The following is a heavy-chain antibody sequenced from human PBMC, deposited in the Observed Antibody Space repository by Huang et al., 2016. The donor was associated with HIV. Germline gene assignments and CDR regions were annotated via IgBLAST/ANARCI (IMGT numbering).Heavy chain of an antibody. CDR2: SNPNSGNT. J-gene: IGHJ5*02. CDR1: GYTFTNYD. V-gene: IGHV1-8*01. CDR3: ARGRVWYPKLTHWFDP. Sequence: QVQLVQSGAEVKKPGASVKVSCQATGYTFTNYDINWVRQASGKGLGWMGWSNPNSGNTGYAQNFQGRVTMTRNTSISTAYMDLSSLTSEDTAVYYCARGRVWYPKLTHWFDPWGQGTLVTVSS. D-gene: IGHD2-15*01.